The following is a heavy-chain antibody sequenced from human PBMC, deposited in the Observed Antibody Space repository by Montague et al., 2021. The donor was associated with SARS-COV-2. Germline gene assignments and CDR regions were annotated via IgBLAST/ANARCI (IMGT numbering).Heavy chain of an antibody. CDR1: GGSISSDYYC. CDR3: AKIREQLVRRWCDP. V-gene: IGHV4-31*03. Sequence: TLSLTCTVSGGSISSDYYCWSWIRQHPGKGLEWIGYIYYSGSTYYNPSLKSRVTISVDTSKNQFSLKLNSVTAADTAVYYCAKIREQLVRRWCDPWGQGTLVTVSS. J-gene: IGHJ5*02. CDR2: IYYSGST. D-gene: IGHD6-13*01.